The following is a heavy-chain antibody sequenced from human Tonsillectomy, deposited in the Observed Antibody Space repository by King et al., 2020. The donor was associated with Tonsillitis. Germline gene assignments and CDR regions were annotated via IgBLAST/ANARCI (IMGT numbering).Heavy chain of an antibody. CDR1: GGSIITTDYY. CDR2: VFYSGDA. CDR3: ARQGGRGYDILTGYPIEY. J-gene: IGHJ4*02. D-gene: IGHD3-9*01. V-gene: IGHV4-39*07. Sequence: QLQESGPGLVKPSETLSLTCTVSGGSIITTDYYWGWMRQSPGKGLEWIGSVFYSGDAYYNPSLKSRVTISVDTSKSQFSLRLNSVTAADTAVYYCARQGGRGYDILTGYPIEYWGQGTLITVSS.